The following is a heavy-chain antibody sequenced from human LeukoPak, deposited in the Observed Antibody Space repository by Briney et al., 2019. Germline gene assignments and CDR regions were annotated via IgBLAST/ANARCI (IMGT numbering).Heavy chain of an antibody. CDR2: ISSSSSYI. Sequence: PGGSLRLSCAASGFTFSSSAMSWVRQAPGKGLEWVSSISSSSSYIYYADSVKGRFTISRDNAKNSLYLQMNSLRAEDTAVYYCARESGYCSSTSCPLHYYYYYGMDVWGQGTTVTVSS. V-gene: IGHV3-21*01. CDR3: ARESGYCSSTSCPLHYYYYYGMDV. J-gene: IGHJ6*02. CDR1: GFTFSSSA. D-gene: IGHD2-2*01.